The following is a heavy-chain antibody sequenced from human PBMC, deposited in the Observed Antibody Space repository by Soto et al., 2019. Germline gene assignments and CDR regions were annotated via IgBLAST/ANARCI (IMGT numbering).Heavy chain of an antibody. CDR3: ARXVFYHHRTGSPSHFFDF. CDR1: GFTFTNYV. J-gene: IGHJ4*02. V-gene: IGHV1-3*01. CDR2: IHAGNGNT. D-gene: IGHD3-9*01. Sequence: ASVKVSCKNFGFTFTNYVLFWVRQAPGQRLEWVGWIHAGNGNTESSEKFQGRVTLTTDTSASTAYMELSSLRSEDTALYYCARXVFYHHRTGSPSHFFDFWGQGSLVTVSS.